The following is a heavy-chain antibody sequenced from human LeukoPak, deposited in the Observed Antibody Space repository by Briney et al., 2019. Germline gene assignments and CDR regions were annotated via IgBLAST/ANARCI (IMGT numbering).Heavy chain of an antibody. CDR1: GYSIAGYY. J-gene: IGHJ5*01. D-gene: IGHD6-19*01. V-gene: IGHV7-4-1*02. CDR2: ITTSTGNP. Sequence: ASVKVSCKNPGYSIAGYYIHWVRQAPGQGLEWMGWITTSTGNPTYAQGFTGRFVFSSDTSVSTAYLQISSLRAEDTAVYYCARDPYAPPSSDLQRFDSWGQGTLVTVSS. CDR3: ARDPYAPPSSDLQRFDS.